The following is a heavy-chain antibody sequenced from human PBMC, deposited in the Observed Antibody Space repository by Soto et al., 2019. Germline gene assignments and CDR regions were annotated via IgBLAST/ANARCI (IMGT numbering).Heavy chain of an antibody. V-gene: IGHV4-34*01. Sequence: SETLSLTCTVSGSPISGYYWSWIRQPPGKGLEWIGEINHSGSTNYNPSLKSRVTISVDTSKNQFSLKLSSVTAADTAVYYCARVTGYSSGWYVVYWGQGTLVTVSS. CDR1: GSPISGYY. D-gene: IGHD6-19*01. CDR2: INHSGST. CDR3: ARVTGYSSGWYVVY. J-gene: IGHJ4*02.